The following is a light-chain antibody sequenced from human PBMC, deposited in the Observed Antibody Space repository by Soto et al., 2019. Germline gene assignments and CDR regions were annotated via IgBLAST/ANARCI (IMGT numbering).Light chain of an antibody. Sequence: QSALTQPASVSGSPGQSITISCTGTSSDVGGYNYVSWYQQHPGKAPKFMIYDVSNRPSGVSNRFSGSKSGNTASLTISGLPAEDEADYSCCSYTTSNTRQIVFGTGTKVTVL. CDR2: DVS. J-gene: IGLJ1*01. V-gene: IGLV2-14*01. CDR1: SSDVGGYNY. CDR3: CSYTTSNTRQIV.